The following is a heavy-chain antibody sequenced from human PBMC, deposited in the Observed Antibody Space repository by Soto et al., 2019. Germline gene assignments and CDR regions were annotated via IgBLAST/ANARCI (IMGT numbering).Heavy chain of an antibody. J-gene: IGHJ6*02. CDR1: GFTFNDYA. D-gene: IGHD2-15*01. CDR2: ISFDGNNK. CDR3: ARDHWDCSGGGCNPHQLNVFALDV. Sequence: QVHLVESGGGGVQPGRSKRLSCVVSGFTFNDYAIHWVRQAPGKGLEWVAVISFDGNNKFYADSVKGRFTISRDRSKTTAYLQMTNLRAEDTAVYYCARDHWDCSGGGCNPHQLNVFALDVWGQGTTVTVSS. V-gene: IGHV3-30*03.